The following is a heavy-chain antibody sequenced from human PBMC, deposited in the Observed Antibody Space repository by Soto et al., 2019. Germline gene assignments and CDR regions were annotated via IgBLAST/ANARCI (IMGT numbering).Heavy chain of an antibody. CDR3: ARRQIPPPTRGAANARGGMDV. CDR2: IWNDGSNK. D-gene: IGHD6-25*01. V-gene: IGHV3-33*01. CDR1: GFTFNNYG. J-gene: IGHJ6*02. Sequence: QVQLVESGGGVVQPGRSLRLSCAASGFTFNNYGMHWVRQAPGKGLEWLAVIWNDGSNKYYANSVKGRFTISRDNSKNTLYLQMNSLRAEDAAVYYCARRQIPPPTRGAANARGGMDVWGQGTTVTVSS.